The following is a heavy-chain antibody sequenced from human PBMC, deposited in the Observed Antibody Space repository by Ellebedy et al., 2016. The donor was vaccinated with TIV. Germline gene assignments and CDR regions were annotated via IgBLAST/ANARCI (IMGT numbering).Heavy chain of an antibody. CDR1: GYTFTGYY. CDR2: INPETGDT. D-gene: IGHD1-1*01. V-gene: IGHV1-2*02. Sequence: AASVKVSCKASGYTFTGYYMYWVRQAPGQGLEWMGWINPETGDTTYAQEFRGRVAMTTDTSITTAYMELTRLTSDDTAVYYCARPPRGQTLGNDWFDFWGQGTLVTVSS. CDR3: ARPPRGQTLGNDWFDF. J-gene: IGHJ5*01.